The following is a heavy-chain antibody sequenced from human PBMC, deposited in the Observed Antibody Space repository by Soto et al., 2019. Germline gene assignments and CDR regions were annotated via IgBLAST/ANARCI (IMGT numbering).Heavy chain of an antibody. CDR3: AKDSNKYSSSLRGRYFDY. V-gene: IGHV3-23*01. CDR1: GFPFSSYV. D-gene: IGHD4-4*01. J-gene: IGHJ4*02. CDR2: ISGGGSNT. Sequence: EVQLLESGGGLVQRGGSLRLSCAASGFPFSSYVMSWVRQAPGKGLEWVSGISGGGSNTFYADSVKGRFTISRDNSKNTLLLQMNSLGAEDTAVYYCAKDSNKYSSSLRGRYFDYWGQGMVVTVSS.